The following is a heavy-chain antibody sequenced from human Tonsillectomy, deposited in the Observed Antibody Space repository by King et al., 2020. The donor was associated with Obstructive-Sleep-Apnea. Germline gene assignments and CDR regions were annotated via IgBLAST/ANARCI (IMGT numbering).Heavy chain of an antibody. Sequence: VQLVESGGGLVQPGGSLRLSCAASGFTFSSYAMSWVRQAPGKGLEWVSAISGSGGSTYYADSVKGRFTISRDNSKNTLYLQMNSLRAEDTAVYYCAKDTQITMIVVVIADFDYWGQGPLVTVSS. J-gene: IGHJ4*02. CDR2: ISGSGGST. CDR1: GFTFSSYA. D-gene: IGHD3-22*01. V-gene: IGHV3-23*04. CDR3: AKDTQITMIVVVIADFDY.